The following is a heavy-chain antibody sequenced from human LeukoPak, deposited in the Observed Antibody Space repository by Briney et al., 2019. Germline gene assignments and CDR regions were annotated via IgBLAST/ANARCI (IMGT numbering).Heavy chain of an antibody. D-gene: IGHD3-10*01. CDR1: GFTFSSYA. CDR2: ISDSGGST. J-gene: IGHJ4*02. CDR3: AKNEGYYYGSGSYYNARAPDY. Sequence: GGSLRLSCAASGFTFSSYAMTWVRQAPGKGLEWVSAISDSGGSTYYADSVKGRFTISRDNSKNTLYLQMNSLRAEDTAVYYCAKNEGYYYGSGSYYNARAPDYWGQGTLVTVSS. V-gene: IGHV3-23*01.